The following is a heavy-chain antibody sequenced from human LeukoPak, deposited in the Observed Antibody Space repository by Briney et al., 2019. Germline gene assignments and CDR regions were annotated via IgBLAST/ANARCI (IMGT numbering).Heavy chain of an antibody. Sequence: GGSLRLSCAASGFTFSSYGMHWVRQAPGKGLEWVSSISAGGGTIYYADSVKGRFPISRDNSKNTLFLQMNSLRAEDTALYYCAKVGTYCSGTTCFYYFDYWGQGTLVTVSS. CDR2: ISAGGGTI. CDR3: AKVGTYCSGTTCFYYFDY. CDR1: GFTFSSYG. D-gene: IGHD2-2*01. V-gene: IGHV3-23*01. J-gene: IGHJ4*02.